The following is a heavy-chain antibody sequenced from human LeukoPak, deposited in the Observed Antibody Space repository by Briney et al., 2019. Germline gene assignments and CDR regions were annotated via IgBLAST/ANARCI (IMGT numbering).Heavy chain of an antibody. J-gene: IGHJ3*02. D-gene: IGHD6-13*01. V-gene: IGHV4-39*01. CDR2: IYYSGST. CDR3: ASQTRIAATTTGAFDI. Sequence: SETLSLTCTVSGGSISSSSYYWGWIRQPPGKGLEWIGSIYYSGSTYYNPSLKSRVTISVDTSKNQFSLKLGSVTAADTAVYYCASQTRIAATTTGAFDIWGQGTMVTVSS. CDR1: GGSISSSSYY.